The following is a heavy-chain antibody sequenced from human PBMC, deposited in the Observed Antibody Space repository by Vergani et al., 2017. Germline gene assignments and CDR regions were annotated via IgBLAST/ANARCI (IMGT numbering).Heavy chain of an antibody. CDR1: GFSFNTYR. CDR3: VRTEYCTGIACNTRFDS. CDR2: IDEYGNRA. Sequence: EVQLVESGGGSVQSGGSLRLSCVASGFSFNTYRMHWVRQVPGKGLMWVARIDEYGNRATYGDFETGRFTISRDNAKNTVFLQMNNLRADDAGVYYCVRTEYCTGIACNTRFDSWGQGALVTVSS. D-gene: IGHD2-8*02. V-gene: IGHV3-74*03. J-gene: IGHJ5*01.